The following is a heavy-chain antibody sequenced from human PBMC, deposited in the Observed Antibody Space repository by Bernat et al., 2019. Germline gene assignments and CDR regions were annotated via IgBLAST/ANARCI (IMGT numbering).Heavy chain of an antibody. CDR3: AGGLEWFDY. Sequence: QVQLVESGGGVVQPGRSLRLSCAASGFSFRSYGMHWVRQAPGKGLEWVAVIWYDGSNKYYAESVKGRFTISRDNSKNTLYLQMNTLRDEDTAVYYWAGGLEWFDYWGQGTLVTVSS. CDR2: IWYDGSNK. D-gene: IGHD3-3*01. V-gene: IGHV3-33*01. CDR1: GFSFRSYG. J-gene: IGHJ4*02.